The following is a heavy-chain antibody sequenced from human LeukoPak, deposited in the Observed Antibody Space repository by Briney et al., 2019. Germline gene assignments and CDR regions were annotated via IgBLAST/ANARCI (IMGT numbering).Heavy chain of an antibody. Sequence: GGSLRLSCAASGFTFSSYAMSWVRQAPGKGLEWVGRVKNRGDGMATDYAAPVKGRFIISRDDSKKTVYLQMDSLKTEDTAVYFCTTEYFGGFEYWGQGTLVTVSS. V-gene: IGHV3-15*01. J-gene: IGHJ4*02. CDR2: VKNRGDGMAT. D-gene: IGHD3-16*01. CDR3: TTEYFGGFEY. CDR1: GFTFSSYA.